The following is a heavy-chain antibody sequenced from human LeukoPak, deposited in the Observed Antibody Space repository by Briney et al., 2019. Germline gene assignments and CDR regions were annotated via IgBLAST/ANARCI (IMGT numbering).Heavy chain of an antibody. V-gene: IGHV3-21*01. J-gene: IGHJ4*02. D-gene: IGHD2-2*01. CDR1: GFTFNSYS. Sequence: GGSLRLSCAPSGFTFNSYSMNWVRQAPGQGLEWVTSISSSSSYIYYADSVKGRFTISRDNAKNSLYLQMNSLRAEDTAVYYCARIGYQLLDYWGQGTLVTVSS. CDR3: ARIGYQLLDY. CDR2: ISSSSSYI.